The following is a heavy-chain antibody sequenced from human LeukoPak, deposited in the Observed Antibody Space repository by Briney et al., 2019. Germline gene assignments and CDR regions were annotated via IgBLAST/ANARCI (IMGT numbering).Heavy chain of an antibody. V-gene: IGHV1-18*01. J-gene: IGHJ6*03. Sequence: ASVKVSCKASGYTFTSYGFSWVRQAPGQGLEWMGWISAYNGNTNYAQKVQGRVTMTTDTSTSTAYMELRSLRSDDTAVYYCARQDAPYYYKYRDVWGKGTTVTVSS. D-gene: IGHD2-15*01. CDR2: ISAYNGNT. CDR1: GYTFTSYG. CDR3: ARQDAPYYYKYRDV.